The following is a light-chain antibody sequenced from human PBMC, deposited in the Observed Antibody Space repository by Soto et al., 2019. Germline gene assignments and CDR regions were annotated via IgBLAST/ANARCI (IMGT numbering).Light chain of an antibody. CDR2: KAS. J-gene: IGKJ1*01. Sequence: DIQMTHSPSTLSASVGARFILTCRASQSISSWLDWFQKKPGKAPKVLIYKASSLESGVPSRLRGSGYGTDFTLTISSLQHDDFATYYCQQYNISPWTFGHGTQVDIK. CDR3: QQYNISPWT. CDR1: QSISSW. V-gene: IGKV1-5*03.